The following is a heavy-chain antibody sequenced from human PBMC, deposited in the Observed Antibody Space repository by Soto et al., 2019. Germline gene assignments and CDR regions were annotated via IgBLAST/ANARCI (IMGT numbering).Heavy chain of an antibody. J-gene: IGHJ6*02. Sequence: QVQLVESGGGVVQPETSLRLSCTVSGFTFRNYPMHWVRQAPGKGLEWVAVISYDGTNQYYTHSVKGRFTISRDNSKNTLYLFMNSLRPEDTAVYYCARESTLGYYYGLDVWGQGTTVTVSS. CDR2: ISYDGTNQ. CDR1: GFTFRNYP. CDR3: ARESTLGYYYGLDV. D-gene: IGHD2-15*01. V-gene: IGHV3-30-3*01.